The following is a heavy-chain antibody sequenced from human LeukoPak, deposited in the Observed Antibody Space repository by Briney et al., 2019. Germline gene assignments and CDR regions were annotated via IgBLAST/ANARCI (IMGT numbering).Heavy chain of an antibody. CDR1: GGTFSSYA. CDR3: ARTPKYSSGWYDY. Sequence: ASVKVSCKASGGTFSSYAISWVRQAPGQGLEWMGWMNPNSGNTGYAQKFQGRVTITRNTSISTAYMELSSLRSEDTAVYYCARTPKYSSGWYDYWGQGTLVTVSS. J-gene: IGHJ4*02. D-gene: IGHD6-19*01. V-gene: IGHV1-8*03. CDR2: MNPNSGNT.